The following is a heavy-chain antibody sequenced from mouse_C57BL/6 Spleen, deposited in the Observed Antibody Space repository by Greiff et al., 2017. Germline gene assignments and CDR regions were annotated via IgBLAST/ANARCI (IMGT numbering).Heavy chain of an antibody. Sequence: VQLQQSGPELVKPGASVQISCKASGYTFTDYYMNWVKQSHGKSLEWIGDINPNNGGTSYNQKFKGKATLTVDKSSSTAYMELRSLTSEDSAVYYCASEGDRDWFAYWGQGTLVTVSA. J-gene: IGHJ3*01. D-gene: IGHD3-2*01. V-gene: IGHV1-26*01. CDR2: INPNNGGT. CDR1: GYTFTDYY. CDR3: ASEGDRDWFAY.